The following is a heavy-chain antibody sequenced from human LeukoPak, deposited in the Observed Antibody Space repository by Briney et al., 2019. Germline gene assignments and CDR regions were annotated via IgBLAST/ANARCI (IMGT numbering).Heavy chain of an antibody. CDR2: ISGSGGST. Sequence: ETLSLTCTVSGGSISSGGYYWSWIRQAPGKGLEWVSAISGSGGSTYYADSVKGRFTISRDNSKNTLYLQMNSLRAEDTAVYYCARDARDGYGGNPFDYWGQGTLVTVSS. V-gene: IGHV3-23*01. J-gene: IGHJ4*02. CDR1: GGSISSGGYY. D-gene: IGHD4-23*01. CDR3: ARDARDGYGGNPFDY.